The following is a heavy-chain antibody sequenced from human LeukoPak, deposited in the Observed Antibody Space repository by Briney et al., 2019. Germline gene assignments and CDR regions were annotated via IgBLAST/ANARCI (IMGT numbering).Heavy chain of an antibody. CDR3: AREGLFIDY. CDR2: IAYDGNRE. V-gene: IGHV3-30*04. Sequence: GASLRLSCASSQFTLRGHSVHWVRQAPGKGLQWVGGIAYDGNREYHADSVKGRFTISRDSAKNSLYLQMNSLRAEDTAVYYCAREGLFIDYWGQGTLVTVSS. D-gene: IGHD6-19*01. CDR1: QFTLRGHS. J-gene: IGHJ4*02.